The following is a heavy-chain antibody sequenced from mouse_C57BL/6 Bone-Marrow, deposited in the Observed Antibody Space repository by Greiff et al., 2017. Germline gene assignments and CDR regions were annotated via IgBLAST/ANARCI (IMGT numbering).Heavy chain of an antibody. V-gene: IGHV5-17*01. CDR3: ARSYAMDY. CDR2: ISSGSSTL. J-gene: IGHJ4*01. Sequence: EVQGVESGGGLVKPGGSLKLSCAASGFTFSDYGMHWVRQAPEKGLEWVAYISSGSSTLYYADTVKGRFTISRDNAKNTLFLQMTRLRSEDTAMYYCARSYAMDYWGQGTSVTVSS. CDR1: GFTFSDYG.